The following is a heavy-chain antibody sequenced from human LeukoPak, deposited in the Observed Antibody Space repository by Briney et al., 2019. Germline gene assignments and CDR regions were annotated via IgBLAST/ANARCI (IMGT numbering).Heavy chain of an antibody. CDR2: ISGSGGST. V-gene: IGHV3-23*01. J-gene: IGHJ4*02. Sequence: GGSLRLSCAASGFTFSSYAMSWVRQAPGKGLEWVSAISGSGGSTYYADSVKGRFTISRDNSKNTLYLQMNSLRAEDTAVYYCAKVDGWHCSSTSCHYWGQGTLVTVSS. CDR3: AKVDGWHCSSTSCHY. D-gene: IGHD2-2*01. CDR1: GFTFSSYA.